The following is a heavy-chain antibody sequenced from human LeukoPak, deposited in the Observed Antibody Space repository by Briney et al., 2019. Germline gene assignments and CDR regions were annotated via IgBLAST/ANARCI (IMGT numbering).Heavy chain of an antibody. D-gene: IGHD3/OR15-3a*01. Sequence: ASVKVSCKASGYTFSRYYMHWVRQAPGQGLEWMGIINPSGGSTSYARKFQGRVTMTRDTSTRIVYMELSSLRSEDTAVYYCARWGASGLALIYYYGMDVWAKGPRSPSP. V-gene: IGHV1-46*01. CDR3: ARWGASGLALIYYYGMDV. CDR1: GYTFSRYY. J-gene: IGHJ6*02. CDR2: INPSGGST.